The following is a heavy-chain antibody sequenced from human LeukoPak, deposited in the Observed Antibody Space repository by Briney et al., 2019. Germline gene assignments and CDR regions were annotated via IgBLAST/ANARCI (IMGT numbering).Heavy chain of an antibody. Sequence: GGSLRLSCAASGFTFSNYGMHWVRQAPGKGLEWVALIAYDGGEKYYADYVKGRFTISRDNSKNTLYLQMNSLRAEDTAMFYCARARGDSSPASRYFDYWGQGALVTVSS. V-gene: IGHV3-30*03. CDR2: IAYDGGEK. J-gene: IGHJ4*02. CDR3: ARARGDSSPASRYFDY. CDR1: GFTFSNYG. D-gene: IGHD5-18*01.